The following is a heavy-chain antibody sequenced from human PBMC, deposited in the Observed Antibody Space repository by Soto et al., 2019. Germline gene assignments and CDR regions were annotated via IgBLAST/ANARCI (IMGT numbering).Heavy chain of an antibody. CDR3: ARATYSSYNWLDP. J-gene: IGHJ5*02. Sequence: GASVKVSCKASGGTFSSYTISWVRQAPGQGLEWMGRIIPILGIANYAQKFQGRVTITADKSTSTAYMELSSLRSEDTAVYYCARATYSSYNWLDPWGQGTLVTVSS. CDR2: IIPILGIA. D-gene: IGHD6-19*01. CDR1: GGTFSSYT. V-gene: IGHV1-69*02.